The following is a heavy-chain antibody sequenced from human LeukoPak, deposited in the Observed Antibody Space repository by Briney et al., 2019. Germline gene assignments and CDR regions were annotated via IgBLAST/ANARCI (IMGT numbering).Heavy chain of an antibody. CDR1: GGSFSGYY. J-gene: IGHJ6*02. CDR3: ARAFGFYDFWSGYYIDYYYYYGMDV. V-gene: IGHV4-34*01. D-gene: IGHD3-3*01. CDR2: INHSGST. Sequence: SETLSLTCAVYGGSFSGYYWSWIRQPPGKGLEWIGEINHSGSTNYSPSLKSRVTISVDTSKNQFSLKLSSVTAADTAVYYCARAFGFYDFWSGYYIDYYYYYGMDVWGQGTTVTVSS.